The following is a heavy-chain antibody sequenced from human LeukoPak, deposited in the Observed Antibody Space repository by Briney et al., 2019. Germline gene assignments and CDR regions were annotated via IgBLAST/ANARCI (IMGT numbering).Heavy chain of an antibody. CDR2: IYYSGST. CDR1: GGSISSYY. J-gene: IGHJ4*02. Sequence: PSETQSLTCTVSGGSISSYYWSWIRQPPGKGLEWIGYIYYSGSTNYNPSLKSRVTISVDTSKNQFSLKLSSVTAADTAVYYCARTNYYYDTSAYYFDYWGQGTLVTVSS. V-gene: IGHV4-59*01. CDR3: ARTNYYYDTSAYYFDY. D-gene: IGHD3-22*01.